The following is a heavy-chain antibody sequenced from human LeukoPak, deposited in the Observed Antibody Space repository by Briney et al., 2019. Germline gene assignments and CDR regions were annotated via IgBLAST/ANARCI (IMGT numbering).Heavy chain of an antibody. V-gene: IGHV3-74*01. Sequence: GGSLTLSYSASGLTFNSCWMVWFRQAPGKGLVWVSCINPDGSWTLHADSVKGRFAISRDYARNTLYLQMNSLGVEDTAMYYCARYEQRPGVTASDPWSQGTLVTVSS. CDR1: GLTFNSCW. D-gene: IGHD2-21*02. CDR3: ARYEQRPGVTASDP. CDR2: INPDGSWT. J-gene: IGHJ5*02.